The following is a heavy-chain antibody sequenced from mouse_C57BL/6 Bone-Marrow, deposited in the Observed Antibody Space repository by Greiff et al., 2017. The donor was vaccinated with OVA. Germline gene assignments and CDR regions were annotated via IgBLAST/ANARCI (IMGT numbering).Heavy chain of an antibody. D-gene: IGHD1-1*01. CDR2: ISSGGSYT. CDR1: GFTFSSYG. J-gene: IGHJ2*01. Sequence: EVQGVESGGDLVKPGGSLKLSCAASGFTFSSYGMSWVRQTPDKRLEWVATISSGGSYTYYPDSVKGRFTISRDNAKNTLYLQRSSLKSEDTAMYYCARHGDYGSFFDYWGQGTTLTVSS. CDR3: ARHGDYGSFFDY. V-gene: IGHV5-6*01.